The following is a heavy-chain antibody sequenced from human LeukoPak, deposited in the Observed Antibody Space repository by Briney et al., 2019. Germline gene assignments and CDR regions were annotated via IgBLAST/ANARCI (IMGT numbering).Heavy chain of an antibody. CDR1: GFTFSSYG. Sequence: GGSLSLSCAASGFTFSSYGMHWVRQAPGKGLEGVAVMWYDGSNKYYADSVKGRFTISRDYSKNTLYLQMNSLRAEDTAVYYCAKDRLDCPFDYWGQGTLVTVSS. J-gene: IGHJ4*02. CDR3: AKDRLDCPFDY. D-gene: IGHD2-21*02. CDR2: MWYDGSNK. V-gene: IGHV3-33*06.